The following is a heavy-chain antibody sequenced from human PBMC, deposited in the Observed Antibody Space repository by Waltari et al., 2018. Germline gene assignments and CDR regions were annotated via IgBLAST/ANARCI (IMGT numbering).Heavy chain of an antibody. CDR3: ARDKIAAVGWYFDY. CDR1: GYTFTGYY. Sequence: QAQLVQSGAAVKQPGASVRVSCKASGYTFTGYYVHWVRQAPGQGLEWMGWINPNSGATKYAQKFQGRVTMTRDTSISTAYMELSRLISGDTAVYYCARDKIAAVGWYFDYWGQGTLVTVSS. CDR2: INPNSGAT. J-gene: IGHJ4*02. D-gene: IGHD6-13*01. V-gene: IGHV1-2*02.